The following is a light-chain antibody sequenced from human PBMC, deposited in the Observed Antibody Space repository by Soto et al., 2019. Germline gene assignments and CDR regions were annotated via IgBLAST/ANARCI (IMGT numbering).Light chain of an antibody. Sequence: EIVLTQSPGTLSLSPGERATLSCRASQSVSSSYLAWYQQKPGQAPRLLIYGASSRATGIPDRFSGSGSGTEFTLTISRLEPEDFATYYCHQHGDSPWTFGQGTKVDIK. V-gene: IGKV3-20*01. CDR2: GAS. J-gene: IGKJ1*01. CDR1: QSVSSSY. CDR3: HQHGDSPWT.